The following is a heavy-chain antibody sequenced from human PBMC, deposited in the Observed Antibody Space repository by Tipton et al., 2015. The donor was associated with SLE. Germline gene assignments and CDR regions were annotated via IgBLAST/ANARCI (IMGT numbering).Heavy chain of an antibody. CDR2: IYYTGWT. CDR3: ARSTFTDGDFDA. Sequence: TLSLTCTVSSGSISSAGYYWTWIRQHPEKGLEWIGFIYYTGWTNYNPSLKSRLTISVDTSNNHFSLNLGSVTAAVSAMYFCARSTFTDGDFDAWGQWTLVTVSS. CDR1: SGSISSAGYY. V-gene: IGHV4-31*03. D-gene: IGHD3-16*01. J-gene: IGHJ4*02.